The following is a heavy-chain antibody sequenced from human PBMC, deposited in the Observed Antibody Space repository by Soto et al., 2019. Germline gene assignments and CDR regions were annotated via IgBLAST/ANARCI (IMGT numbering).Heavy chain of an antibody. CDR3: AGDYCSGGSCYSGQVGYYYYGMDV. Sequence: SVKVSCKASGGTFSSYAISWVRQAPGQGLEWMGGIIPIFGTANYAQKFQGRVTITADESTSTAYMELSSLRSEDTAVYYCAGDYCSGGSCYSGQVGYYYYGMDVWGQGTTVTVSS. D-gene: IGHD2-15*01. CDR2: IIPIFGTA. CDR1: GGTFSSYA. J-gene: IGHJ6*02. V-gene: IGHV1-69*13.